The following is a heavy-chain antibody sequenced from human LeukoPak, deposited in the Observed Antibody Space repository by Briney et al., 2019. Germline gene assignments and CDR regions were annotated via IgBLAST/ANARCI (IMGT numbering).Heavy chain of an antibody. Sequence: ASVKVSCKASGYTFTSYGISWVRPAPGQGLEWMGWISAYNGNTNYAQKLQGRVTMTTDTSTSTAYMELRSLRSDDTAVYYCARRVSSGDAFDIWGQGTMVTVSS. CDR1: GYTFTSYG. J-gene: IGHJ3*02. D-gene: IGHD5-18*01. CDR2: ISAYNGNT. V-gene: IGHV1-18*01. CDR3: ARRVSSGDAFDI.